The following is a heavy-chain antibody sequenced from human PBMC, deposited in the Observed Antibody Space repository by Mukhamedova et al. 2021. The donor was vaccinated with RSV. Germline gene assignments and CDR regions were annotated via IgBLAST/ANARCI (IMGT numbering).Heavy chain of an antibody. V-gene: IGHV3-48*03. D-gene: IGHD2-21*01. Sequence: SGRTTYYADSVKGRFTISRDNAKNSLYLQMSGLRVEDTAVYYCTRDRSDSSSRTPFDYWARESLSPSPQ. CDR2: SGRTT. CDR3: TRDRSDSSSRTPFDY. J-gene: IGHJ4*02.